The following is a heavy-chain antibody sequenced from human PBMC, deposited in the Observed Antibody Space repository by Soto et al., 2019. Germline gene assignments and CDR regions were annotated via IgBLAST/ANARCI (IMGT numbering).Heavy chain of an antibody. V-gene: IGHV2-70*11. J-gene: IGHJ1*01. CDR2: IDWNDDK. Sequence: SGPRLVNPTQTLTLTCTISGFSLSTDGMCVSWIRQPPGKALEWLARIDWNDDKYYSTSLKTRLTISKDTSKNQAVLTMTKLDPADTATYYCARVWWFGEKEYFQNWGQGTLVTVSS. CDR3: ARVWWFGEKEYFQN. CDR1: GFSLSTDGMC. D-gene: IGHD2-21*01.